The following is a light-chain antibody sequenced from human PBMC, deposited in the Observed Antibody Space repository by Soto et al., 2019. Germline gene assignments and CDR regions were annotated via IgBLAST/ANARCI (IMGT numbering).Light chain of an antibody. CDR3: AVWGDKLDGPGV. CDR2: SHD. Sequence: QSVLTQPPSASGPPGQRVTISCSGSSSTIGNNAVDWYQQLPGTAPKLLIYSHDQRPLGVPDRFSASRSGTSATLAISGLQPGDEGIYYCAVWGDKLDGPGVFGGGTKLTVL. CDR1: SSTIGNNA. J-gene: IGLJ3*02. V-gene: IGLV1-44*01.